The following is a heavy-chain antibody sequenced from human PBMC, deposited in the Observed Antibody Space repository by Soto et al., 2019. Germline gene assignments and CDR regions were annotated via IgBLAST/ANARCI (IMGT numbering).Heavy chain of an antibody. Sequence: SETLSLSCAFYGGSFSGYYWSLIRPPPGKGLEWIGEINHSGSTNYNPSLKSRVTISVDTSKNQFSLKLSSVTAADTAVYYCARGRGYCSGGSCYYRLDTFDYWGQGTMVTSPQ. CDR3: ARGRGYCSGGSCYYRLDTFDY. D-gene: IGHD2-15*01. J-gene: IGHJ4*02. CDR2: INHSGST. V-gene: IGHV4-34*01. CDR1: GGSFSGYY.